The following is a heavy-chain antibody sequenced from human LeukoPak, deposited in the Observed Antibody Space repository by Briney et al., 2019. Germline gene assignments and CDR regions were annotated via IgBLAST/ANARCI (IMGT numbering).Heavy chain of an antibody. V-gene: IGHV4-30-4*01. Sequence: PSETLSLTCTVSGGSISSGDYYWSWIRQPPGKGLEWIGYIYYSGSTYYNPSLKSRVTISVDTSKNQFSLKLSSVTAADTAVYYCARDSGNHYDFWSGYYRYYYYMDVWGKGTTVTVSS. CDR1: GGSISSGDYY. CDR3: ARDSGNHYDFWSGYYRYYYYMDV. J-gene: IGHJ6*03. CDR2: IYYSGST. D-gene: IGHD3-3*01.